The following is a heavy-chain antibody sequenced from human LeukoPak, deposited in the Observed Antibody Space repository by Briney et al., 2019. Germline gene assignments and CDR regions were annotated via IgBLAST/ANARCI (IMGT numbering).Heavy chain of an antibody. Sequence: HSRTLSLTCATSGDSVSSNSVTWNWIRQSPSRGLEWLGRTYYRSTWYNDYAVSVRGRITVNPDTSKNQFSLHLNSVTPEDTAVYYCARRLTQYDCFDPWGQGILVTVSS. CDR3: ARRLTQYDCFDP. V-gene: IGHV6-1*01. CDR2: TYYRSTWYN. CDR1: GDSVSSNSVT. D-gene: IGHD2-2*01. J-gene: IGHJ5*02.